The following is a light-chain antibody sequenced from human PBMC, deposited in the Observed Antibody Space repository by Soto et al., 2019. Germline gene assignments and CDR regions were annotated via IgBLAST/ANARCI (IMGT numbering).Light chain of an antibody. CDR3: QQYGSSPIT. Sequence: EIVLTQSPGTLSLSPGERATLSCRASQSVSSSYLAWYQQKPGQASRLLIHGASSRATGIPDRISGSGSGTDLTLTISRLEPEDGAVYDGQQYGSSPITFGQGTRLEIK. V-gene: IGKV3-20*01. J-gene: IGKJ5*01. CDR2: GAS. CDR1: QSVSSSY.